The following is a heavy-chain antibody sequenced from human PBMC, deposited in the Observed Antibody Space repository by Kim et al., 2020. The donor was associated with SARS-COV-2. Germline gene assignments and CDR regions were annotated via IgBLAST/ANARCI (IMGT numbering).Heavy chain of an antibody. D-gene: IGHD3-22*01. V-gene: IGHV4-39*01. CDR2: IYYSGST. Sequence: SETLSLTCTVSGGSISSSSYYWGWIRQPPGKGLVWIGSIYYSGSTYYNPSLKSRVTISVDTSKNQFSLKLSSVTAADTAVYYCARQGGTAAYYESDYFDYWGQGTQVTVSS. J-gene: IGHJ4*02. CDR3: ARQGGTAAYYESDYFDY. CDR1: GGSISSSSYY.